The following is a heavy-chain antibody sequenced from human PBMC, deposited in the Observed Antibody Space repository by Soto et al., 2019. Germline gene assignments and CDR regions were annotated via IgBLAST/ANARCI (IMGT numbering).Heavy chain of an antibody. J-gene: IGHJ3*02. V-gene: IGHV3-23*01. CDR1: GFTFSSYA. Sequence: EVQLLESGGGLVQPGGSLRLSCAASGFTFSSYAMSWVRQAPGKGLEWVSAISGSGGSTYYADSVKGRFTISRDNSKNTLHLQMNSLRAEDTAVYYCAIDSSGYYLGYAFDIWGQGTMVTVSS. D-gene: IGHD3-22*01. CDR2: ISGSGGST. CDR3: AIDSSGYYLGYAFDI.